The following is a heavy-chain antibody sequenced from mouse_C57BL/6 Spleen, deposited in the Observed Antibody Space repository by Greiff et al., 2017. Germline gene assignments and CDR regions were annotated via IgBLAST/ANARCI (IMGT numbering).Heavy chain of an antibody. V-gene: IGHV1-55*01. CDR1: GYTFTSYW. CDR2: IYPGSGST. D-gene: IGHD2-13*01. CDR3: ARRGDDYTYYAMDY. Sequence: QVQLQQPGAELVKPGASVKMSCKASGYTFTSYWITWVKQRPGQGLEWIGDIYPGSGSTNYNEKFKSKATLTVDTSSSTAYMQLSSLTSEDSAVYYCARRGDDYTYYAMDYWGQGTSVTVSS. J-gene: IGHJ4*01.